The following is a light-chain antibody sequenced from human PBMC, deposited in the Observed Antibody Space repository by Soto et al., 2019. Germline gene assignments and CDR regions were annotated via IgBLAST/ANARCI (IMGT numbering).Light chain of an antibody. CDR2: SND. CDR1: SSNMGLNT. J-gene: IGLJ3*02. V-gene: IGLV1-44*01. Sequence: QSVLPQPPSASGTPGQRVTISCAGTSSNMGLNTVNWYQQVPGTAPKLLIYSNDQRPSGVPDRFSGSKSGTSASLAISGLQSEDEADYYCAVWADSLNVWVFGGGTKVTVL. CDR3: AVWADSLNVWV.